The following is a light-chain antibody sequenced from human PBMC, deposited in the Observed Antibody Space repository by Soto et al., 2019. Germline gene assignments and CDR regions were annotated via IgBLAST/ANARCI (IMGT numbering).Light chain of an antibody. J-gene: IGKJ2*01. Sequence: IVLTQSPGTLSLYPGERATLSCRASQSVSNSYLAWYQQKPGQAPRLLIYGAYSRATGIPDRFSGSGSGTDFTLTISRLEPEDFAVYYCQRYGNSPPNSFRQRTQLEIK. CDR3: QRYGNSPPNS. CDR2: GAY. CDR1: QSVSNSY. V-gene: IGKV3-20*01.